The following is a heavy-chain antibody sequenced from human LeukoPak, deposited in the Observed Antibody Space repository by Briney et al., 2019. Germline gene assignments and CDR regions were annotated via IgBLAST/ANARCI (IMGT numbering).Heavy chain of an antibody. Sequence: YPGGSLRLSCAASGFTVSSNYMSWVRQAPGKGLEWVSVIYSGGSTYYADSVKGRFTISRDNSKNTLFLQMNSLRAEDTAVYYCAKDTYSSSPYYFDYWGQGTLVTVSS. CDR2: IYSGGST. CDR1: GFTVSSNY. D-gene: IGHD6-6*01. J-gene: IGHJ4*02. V-gene: IGHV3-53*01. CDR3: AKDTYSSSPYYFDY.